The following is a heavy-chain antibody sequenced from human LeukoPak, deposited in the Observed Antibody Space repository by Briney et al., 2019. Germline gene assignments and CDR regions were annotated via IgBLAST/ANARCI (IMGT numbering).Heavy chain of an antibody. CDR2: IKQDGSEK. D-gene: IGHD3-3*01. CDR3: ARVQDDFRSGKADC. J-gene: IGHJ4*02. Sequence: PGGSLRLSCAASGFTFSSYWMSWVRQAPGKGLEWVANIKQDGSEKYYVDSVKGRFTISRDNAKNSLYLQMNSLRAEDTAVYYCARVQDDFRSGKADCWGQGTLVTVSS. CDR1: GFTFSSYW. V-gene: IGHV3-7*01.